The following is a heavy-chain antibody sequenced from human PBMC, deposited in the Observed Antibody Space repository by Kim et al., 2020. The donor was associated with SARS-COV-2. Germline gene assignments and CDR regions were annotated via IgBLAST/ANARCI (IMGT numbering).Heavy chain of an antibody. J-gene: IGHJ6*02. D-gene: IGHD3-3*01. CDR3: ANARASKTLECVLLSYYHFVKDV. Sequence: GGSLRLSCAASGFTFDNYAMHWVRQAPGKGLEWVSLISGDGGSTYYADSMKGRFTISRDNSKNSLYLQMNSLRTEDTALYYCANARASKTLECVLLSYYHFVKDVWGQRNTVTVSS. V-gene: IGHV3-43*02. CDR2: ISGDGGST. CDR1: GFTFDNYA.